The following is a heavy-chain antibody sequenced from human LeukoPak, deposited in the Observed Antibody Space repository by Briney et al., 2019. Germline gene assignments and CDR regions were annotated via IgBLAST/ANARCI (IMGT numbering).Heavy chain of an antibody. CDR3: ARIYCSSTSCYSYYCYYGMDV. CDR1: GGSISSSSYY. D-gene: IGHD2-2*02. V-gene: IGHV4-39*01. J-gene: IGHJ6*02. CDR2: IYYSGST. Sequence: SETLSLTCTVSGGSISSSSYYWGWIRQPPGKGLEWIGSIYYSGSTYYNPSLKSRVTISVDTSKNQFSLKLSSVTAADTAVYYCARIYCSSTSCYSYYCYYGMDVWGQGTTVTVSS.